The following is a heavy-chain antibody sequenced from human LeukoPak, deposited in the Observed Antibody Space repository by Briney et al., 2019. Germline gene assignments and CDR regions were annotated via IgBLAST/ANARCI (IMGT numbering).Heavy chain of an antibody. CDR3: ARGGRWELPRPYAFDI. D-gene: IGHD1-26*01. V-gene: IGHV1-18*01. CDR1: GYTFTSYG. Sequence: ASVKVSCTASGYTFTSYGISWVRQAPGQGLEWMGWISVYNGHTNYAQKLQGRVTMTTDTSTSTAYMELRSLRYDDTALYYCARGGRWELPRPYAFDIWGQGTMVTVSS. J-gene: IGHJ3*02. CDR2: ISVYNGHT.